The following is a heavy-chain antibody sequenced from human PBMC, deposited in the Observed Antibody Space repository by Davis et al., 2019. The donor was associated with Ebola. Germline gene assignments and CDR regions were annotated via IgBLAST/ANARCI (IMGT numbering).Heavy chain of an antibody. CDR1: GGTFSSYA. D-gene: IGHD5-18*01. V-gene: IGHV1-69*06. Sequence: AASVKVSCKASGGTFSSYAISWVRQAPGQGLEWMGGIIPIFGTANYAQKLQGRVTITADKSTSTAYMELSSLRSEDTAVYYCARDLGTAMAPGWGQGTLVTVSS. CDR2: IIPIFGTA. CDR3: ARDLGTAMAPG. J-gene: IGHJ4*02.